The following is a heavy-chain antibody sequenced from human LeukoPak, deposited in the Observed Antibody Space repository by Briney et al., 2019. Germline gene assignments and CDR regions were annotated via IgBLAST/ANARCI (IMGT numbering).Heavy chain of an antibody. CDR1: GYTFTGYY. Sequence: GASVKVSCKASGYTFTGYYMHWVRQSPGQGLEWMGWINPNSGDTNYEQKFQGRVTMTRDTSISTAYMELSRMRSDDTAVYYCVRSTSSGSFDIWGQGTMVTVSS. J-gene: IGHJ3*02. CDR2: INPNSGDT. D-gene: IGHD6-19*01. CDR3: VRSTSSGSFDI. V-gene: IGHV1-2*02.